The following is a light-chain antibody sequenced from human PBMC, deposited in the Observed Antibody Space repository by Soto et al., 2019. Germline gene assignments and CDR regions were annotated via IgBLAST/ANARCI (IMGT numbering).Light chain of an antibody. V-gene: IGKV1-5*01. Sequence: DIQMTQSPSTLSASVGDRVTITCRASQTVERWLAWYQQKPGKAPNLVISDVSSLERGVPSRFSGCGSGTEFTLTISSLQPDDFATYYCQHYNSYSEAFGPGTKVDIK. J-gene: IGKJ1*01. CDR3: QHYNSYSEA. CDR1: QTVERW. CDR2: DVS.